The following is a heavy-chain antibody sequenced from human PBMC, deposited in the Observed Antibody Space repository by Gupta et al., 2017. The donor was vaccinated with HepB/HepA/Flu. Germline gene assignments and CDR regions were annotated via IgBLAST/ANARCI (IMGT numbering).Heavy chain of an antibody. D-gene: IGHD3/OR15-3a*01. CDR2: IFYSGSTNYSGST. CDR1: DGSSSGYF. V-gene: IGHV4-59*01. J-gene: IGHJ4*02. CDR3: ARERTGLLDW. Sequence: QVQLQESGPGLVKPSETLSLTCTVSDGSSSGYFWNWIRQPPGKGLEWIGNIFYSGSTNYSGSTNYNPSLKSRVAISLDASKKQFSLKLTSATAADTAVYYCARERTGLLDWWGQGTLVPVSS.